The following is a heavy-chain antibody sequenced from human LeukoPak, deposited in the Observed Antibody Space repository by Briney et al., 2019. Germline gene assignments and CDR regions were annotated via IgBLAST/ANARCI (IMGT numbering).Heavy chain of an antibody. D-gene: IGHD6-19*01. Sequence: GGSLRLSCAASGFTFIDYDMHWVRQAIGKGLEWVSAIGIRGDTHYSGSVKGRFTISRENADSSLYLQMNSLRAEDTAVYYCARGGIQVSGIDEFDYWGQGTLVTVSS. J-gene: IGHJ4*02. V-gene: IGHV3-13*01. CDR3: ARGGIQVSGIDEFDY. CDR1: GFTFIDYD. CDR2: IGIRGDT.